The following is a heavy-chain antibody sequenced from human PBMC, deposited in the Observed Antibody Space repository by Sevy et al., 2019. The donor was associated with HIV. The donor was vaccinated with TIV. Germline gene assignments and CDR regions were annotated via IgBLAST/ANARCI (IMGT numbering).Heavy chain of an antibody. CDR1: GFTFSSYA. CDR2: ISYDGSNK. CDR3: ARAYSSSRTVYFDY. D-gene: IGHD6-13*01. J-gene: IGHJ4*02. V-gene: IGHV3-30-3*01. Sequence: GGSLRLSCAASGFTFSSYAMYWVRQAPGKGLEWVAVISYDGSNKYYADSVKGRFTISRDNSKNTLYLQMNSLRAEDTAVYYCARAYSSSRTVYFDYWGQGTLVTVSS.